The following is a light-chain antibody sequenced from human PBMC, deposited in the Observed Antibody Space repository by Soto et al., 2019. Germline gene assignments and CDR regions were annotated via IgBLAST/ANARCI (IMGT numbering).Light chain of an antibody. V-gene: IGKV1-8*01. CDR3: QQYYSYPGT. Sequence: AIRMTQSPSSFSASTGDRVTITCRASQGISSYLAWYQQKPGKAPKLLISAASTLQSGVPSRFSGSGSGTDFTLTISCLLSEDFATYYCQQYYSYPGTFGQGTKVEIK. CDR1: QGISSY. J-gene: IGKJ1*01. CDR2: AAS.